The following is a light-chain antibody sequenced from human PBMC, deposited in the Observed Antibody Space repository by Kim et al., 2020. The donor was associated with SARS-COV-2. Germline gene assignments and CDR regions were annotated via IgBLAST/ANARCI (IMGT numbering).Light chain of an antibody. CDR1: SSNIGAGYD. Sequence: RVTISCTGSSSNIGAGYDVHWYQQLPGTAPKLLIYGNSNRPSGVPDRFSGSKSGTSASLAITGLQAEDEADYYCQSYDSSLSAQVFGTGTKVTVL. J-gene: IGLJ1*01. V-gene: IGLV1-40*01. CDR3: QSYDSSLSAQV. CDR2: GNS.